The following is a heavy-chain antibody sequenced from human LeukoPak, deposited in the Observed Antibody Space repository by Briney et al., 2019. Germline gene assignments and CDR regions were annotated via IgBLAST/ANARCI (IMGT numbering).Heavy chain of an antibody. D-gene: IGHD3-10*01. CDR2: ISYDGSSK. J-gene: IGHJ4*02. Sequence: GGSLRLSCAASGFTFSSFGMRWVRQAPGKGLEWVAVISYDGSSKYYADSVKGRFTISRDNSKNTLYLQMNSLRAEDTAVYYCAKEFGGLLLYYFDYWGQGTLVTVSS. V-gene: IGHV3-30*18. CDR1: GFTFSSFG. CDR3: AKEFGGLLLYYFDY.